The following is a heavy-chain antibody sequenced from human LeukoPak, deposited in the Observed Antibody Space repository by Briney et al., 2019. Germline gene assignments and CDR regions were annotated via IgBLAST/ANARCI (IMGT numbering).Heavy chain of an antibody. D-gene: IGHD6-13*01. J-gene: IGHJ4*02. CDR2: ISATGGST. V-gene: IGHV3-23*01. CDR3: AKHQISSSWYAY. Sequence: GGSLRLSCAASGFTFSSYAMSWVRQAPGKGLELVSAISATGGSTNYADSVKGRFTISRDNSKNTLYLQMHSLRAEDSAVYYCAKHQISSSWYAYWGQGLLVTVSS. CDR1: GFTFSSYA.